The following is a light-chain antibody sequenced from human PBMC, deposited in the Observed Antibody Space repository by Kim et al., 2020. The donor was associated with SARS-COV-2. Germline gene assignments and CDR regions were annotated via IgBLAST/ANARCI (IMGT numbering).Light chain of an antibody. Sequence: EIVMTQSPVTLSLSPGERATLSCRASQTVHSNLDWYQQKPGQAPRLLVYGASTRATGVPPRVSGSGSGTQFTLTISSLQSDDFAVYYCQHYNNWPLYTFGQGTKLEI. J-gene: IGKJ2*01. V-gene: IGKV3-15*01. CDR1: QTVHSN. CDR3: QHYNNWPLYT. CDR2: GAS.